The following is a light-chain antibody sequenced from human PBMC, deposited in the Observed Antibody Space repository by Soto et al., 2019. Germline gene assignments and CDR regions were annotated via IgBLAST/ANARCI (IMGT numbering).Light chain of an antibody. CDR3: MQGTHWPIT. J-gene: IGKJ5*01. CDR1: QTFLHSDGKTY. V-gene: IGKV2D-29*01. Sequence: VTPGQPASISCKSSQTFLHSDGKTYLCWYLQKPGQPPQLLIYEVSNRFSGVPARFSGSGSGTDFALKISRVEAEDVGVYYCMQGTHWPITFGQGTRLEIK. CDR2: EVS.